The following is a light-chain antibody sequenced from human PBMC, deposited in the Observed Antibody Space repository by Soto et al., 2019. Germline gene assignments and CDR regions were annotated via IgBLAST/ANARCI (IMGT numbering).Light chain of an antibody. CDR1: QTVRRNY. Sequence: EFVLTQSPGTLSLSPGETATLSCRASQTVRRNYLAWYQQKPGQDPRLLMYDAVSRPGGVPDKFSGSGSGTDFTLTISILEPEDFAVYYCQQYGTSPYTFGHGTKLEIK. CDR3: QQYGTSPYT. CDR2: DAV. J-gene: IGKJ2*01. V-gene: IGKV3-20*01.